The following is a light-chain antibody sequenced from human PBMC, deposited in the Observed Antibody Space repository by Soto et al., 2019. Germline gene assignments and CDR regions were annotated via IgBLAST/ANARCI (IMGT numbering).Light chain of an antibody. J-gene: IGKJ5*01. Sequence: DIQMTQSPSSLSASLGDTVTISCRASQNIENYLHWYQQKAGKAPEVLLYVASVLKDGVSSRFSGSGYGTDFTLTITKLQPEDFATYYGQQSFGSPPITFGQGTRLDIK. CDR3: QQSFGSPPIT. V-gene: IGKV1-39*01. CDR1: QNIENY. CDR2: VAS.